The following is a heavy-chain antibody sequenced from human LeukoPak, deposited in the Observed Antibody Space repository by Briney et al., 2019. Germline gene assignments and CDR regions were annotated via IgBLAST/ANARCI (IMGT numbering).Heavy chain of an antibody. CDR1: GDSISRSDSY. V-gene: IGHV4-39*01. Sequence: SETLSLTCSVSGDSISRSDSYWDWIRQPPGKGLEWIGTIYYSGRTYYSPSLKSRVTMSVDTPNNQFSLNLRSVTAADTAVYYCARRRYYDGSGYLEWGQGTQRSVS. J-gene: IGHJ1*01. CDR2: IYYSGRT. D-gene: IGHD3-22*01. CDR3: ARRRYYDGSGYLE.